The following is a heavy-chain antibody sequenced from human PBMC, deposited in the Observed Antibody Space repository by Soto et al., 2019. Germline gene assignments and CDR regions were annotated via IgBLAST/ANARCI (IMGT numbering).Heavy chain of an antibody. CDR3: TRALFKGLDY. CDR2: IHYSGTT. Sequence: PSETLSLTCAVSGASISTSYWWSWVRQSPGKGLEWIGEIHYSGTTNYNPSLKSRVIISQDKSKNQFSLTLNSVTAADTAMYHCTRALFKGLDYWGQGTLVT. J-gene: IGHJ4*02. CDR1: GASISTSYW. V-gene: IGHV4-4*02.